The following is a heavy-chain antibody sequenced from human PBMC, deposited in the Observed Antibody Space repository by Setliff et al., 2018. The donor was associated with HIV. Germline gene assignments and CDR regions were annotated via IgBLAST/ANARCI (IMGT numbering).Heavy chain of an antibody. D-gene: IGHD5-12*01. Sequence: SVKVSCKASGGSFSNYAISWVRQAPGQGLEWMGGIIPMFGTTNYAQKLQGRVTLSADESTSTAYMQLSSLTSEDTAVYYCARGRWLQSFDYWGQGTLVTVSS. V-gene: IGHV1-69*13. CDR3: ARGRWLQSFDY. CDR2: IIPMFGTT. J-gene: IGHJ4*02. CDR1: GGSFSNYA.